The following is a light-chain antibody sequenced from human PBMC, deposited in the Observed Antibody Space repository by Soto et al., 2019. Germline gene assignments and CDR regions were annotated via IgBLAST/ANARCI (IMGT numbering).Light chain of an antibody. J-gene: IGKJ1*01. CDR3: QHYNSYSEA. CDR2: KAS. V-gene: IGKV1-5*03. Sequence: DIQMTQSPSTLSGSVGDRVTITCRASQTISSWLAWYQQKPGKAPKLLLYKASTLKSGVPSRFSGSGSGTEFTLTISRLQPDDFATYYCQHYNSYSEAFGQGTKVDIK. CDR1: QTISSW.